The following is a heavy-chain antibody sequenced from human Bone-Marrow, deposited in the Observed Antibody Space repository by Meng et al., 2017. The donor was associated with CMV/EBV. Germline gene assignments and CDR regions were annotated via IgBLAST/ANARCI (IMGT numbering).Heavy chain of an antibody. D-gene: IGHD4-23*01. CDR2: ISWNSDRI. Sequence: GGSLRPSCAASGFTFSSYGMHWVRQAPGKGLEWVSSISWNSDRIDYAAPVKGRFTISRDNAKNFLYVQMNCLKPEDTALYYCAKDIGAYAGFETWGQGTMVTVSS. CDR3: AKDIGAYAGFET. CDR1: GFTFSSYG. J-gene: IGHJ3*02. V-gene: IGHV3-9*01.